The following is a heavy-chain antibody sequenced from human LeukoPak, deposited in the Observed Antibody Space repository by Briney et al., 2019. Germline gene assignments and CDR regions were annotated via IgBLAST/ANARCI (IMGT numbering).Heavy chain of an antibody. J-gene: IGHJ6*03. V-gene: IGHV4-39*02. Sequence: SETLSLTCTVSGGSISSSSYYWGWIRQPPGKGLEWIGTIYYSGSTYYNPSLKSRVTISVDTSKNQFSLKLSSVTAADTAVYYCAREYYYGSGSYEFDYYYYMDVWGKGTTVTISS. CDR3: AREYYYGSGSYEFDYYYYMDV. D-gene: IGHD3-10*01. CDR2: IYYSGST. CDR1: GGSISSSSYY.